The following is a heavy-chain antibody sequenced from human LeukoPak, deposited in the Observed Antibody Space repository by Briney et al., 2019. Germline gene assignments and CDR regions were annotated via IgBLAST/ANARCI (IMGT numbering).Heavy chain of an antibody. CDR2: IWYDVNHK. D-gene: IGHD2-15*01. V-gene: IGHV3-33*01. Sequence: GGSLRLSCAPSGFTFSSYGMHWVRQAPGKGLEWVAVIWYDVNHKYYADSVKGRFIISRDNSKNTLYLQMNSLRAEDTAVYYCARARIRVVVVVATDYWGQGTLVTVSS. CDR3: ARARIRVVVVVATDY. CDR1: GFTFSSYG. J-gene: IGHJ4*02.